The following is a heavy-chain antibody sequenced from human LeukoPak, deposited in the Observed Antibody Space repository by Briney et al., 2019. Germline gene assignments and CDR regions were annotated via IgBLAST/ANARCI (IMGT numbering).Heavy chain of an antibody. D-gene: IGHD3-10*01. Sequence: ASVKVSCKASGYTFTSYYMHWVRQAPGQGLEWMGIINPSGGSTSYAQKFQGRVTMTRDMSTSTAYMELSSLRSEDTAVYYCARAETTMVRGVTEYFDYWGQGTLVTVSS. CDR2: INPSGGST. CDR3: ARAETTMVRGVTEYFDY. CDR1: GYTFTSYY. V-gene: IGHV1-46*01. J-gene: IGHJ4*02.